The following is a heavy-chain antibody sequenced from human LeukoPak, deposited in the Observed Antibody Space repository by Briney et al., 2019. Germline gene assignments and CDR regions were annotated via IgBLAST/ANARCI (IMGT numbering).Heavy chain of an antibody. CDR2: IIPIFGTA. J-gene: IGHJ6*02. CDR1: GGTFSSYA. V-gene: IGHV1-69*13. Sequence: VASVKVSCKASGGTFSSYAISWVRQAPGQGLEWMGGIIPIFGTANYAQKFQGRVTITADESTSTAYMELSSLRSEGTAVYYCARSVGATPDVWGQGTTVTVSS. CDR3: ARSVGATPDV. D-gene: IGHD1-26*01.